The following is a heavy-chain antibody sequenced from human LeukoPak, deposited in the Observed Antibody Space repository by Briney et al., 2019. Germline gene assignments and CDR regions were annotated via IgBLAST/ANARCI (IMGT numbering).Heavy chain of an antibody. Sequence: ASVKASCKVSGYTFTELSMHWVRQAPGKELEWMGGFDPEDGETIYAQKFQGRVTMTEDTSTDTAYMELSSLRSEDTAVYYCAAASGSYFAPFDYWGQGTLVTVSS. D-gene: IGHD1-26*01. V-gene: IGHV1-24*01. CDR1: GYTFTELS. CDR2: FDPEDGET. J-gene: IGHJ4*02. CDR3: AAASGSYFAPFDY.